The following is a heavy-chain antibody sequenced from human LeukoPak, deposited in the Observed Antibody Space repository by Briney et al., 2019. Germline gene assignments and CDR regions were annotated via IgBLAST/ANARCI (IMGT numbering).Heavy chain of an antibody. CDR2: ISSSSSTI. V-gene: IGHV3-48*02. CDR3: ASTPPPDSSGYWDDY. Sequence: PGGSLRLSCAASGFTFSSYSMNWVRQAPGKGLEWVSYISSSSSTIYYADSVKGRFTISRDNAKNSLYLQMNRLRDEDTAVYYCASTPPPDSSGYWDDYWGQGTLVTVSS. D-gene: IGHD3-22*01. J-gene: IGHJ4*02. CDR1: GFTFSSYS.